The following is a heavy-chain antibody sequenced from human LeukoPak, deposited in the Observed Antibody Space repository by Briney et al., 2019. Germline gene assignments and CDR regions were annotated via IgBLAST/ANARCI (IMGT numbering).Heavy chain of an antibody. CDR3: ARGPISSLGFDY. CDR2: IYSGGGT. Sequence: GGSLRLSCAASAFTVSSNHMSWVRQVPGKGLEWVSLIYSGGGTYYADSVKGRFTISRDNSKNTLYLQMNSLRAEDTAVYYCARGPISSLGFDYWGKGTLVTVSS. J-gene: IGHJ4*02. V-gene: IGHV3-66*01. CDR1: AFTVSSNH. D-gene: IGHD3-16*02.